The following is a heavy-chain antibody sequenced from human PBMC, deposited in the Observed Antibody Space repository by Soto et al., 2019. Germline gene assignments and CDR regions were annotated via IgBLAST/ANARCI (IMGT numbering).Heavy chain of an antibody. CDR1: GYTLTTYG. V-gene: IGHV1-18*01. D-gene: IGHD3-10*01. CDR3: ARDYYGSGRLNAHNWFDP. Sequence: QVQLVQSGAEVKKPGASVKVSCRASGYTLTTYGISWVRQAPGQGLEWMGWISAYNGNTNYAQKLQGRVTMTTDTSTTTAYMELRSLRSDDTAMYYCARDYYGSGRLNAHNWFDPWGQGTLVTVSS. CDR2: ISAYNGNT. J-gene: IGHJ5*02.